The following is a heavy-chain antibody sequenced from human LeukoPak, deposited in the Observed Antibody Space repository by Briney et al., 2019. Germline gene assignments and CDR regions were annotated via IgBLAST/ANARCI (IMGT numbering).Heavy chain of an antibody. D-gene: IGHD6-19*01. J-gene: IGHJ4*02. Sequence: PGGSLRLSCAASGFTVSSNYMSWVRQAPGKGLEWVSVIYSGGSTYYADSVKGRFTISRDNSKNTLYLQMNSLRAEDTAVYYCASGAGSGWYEREEQVNFDYWGQGTLVTVSS. V-gene: IGHV3-66*01. CDR2: IYSGGST. CDR3: ASGAGSGWYEREEQVNFDY. CDR1: GFTVSSNY.